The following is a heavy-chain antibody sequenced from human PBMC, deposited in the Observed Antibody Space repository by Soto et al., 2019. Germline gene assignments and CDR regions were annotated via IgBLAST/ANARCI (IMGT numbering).Heavy chain of an antibody. Sequence: SSETLAITCTVSGGSISSGGYYWSLIRQHPGKGLEWIGYIYYSGSTYYNPSLKSRVTISVDTSKNQFSLKLSSVTAADTAVYYCARDGTYCSSTSCYRKGFDYWGQGTLVTVS. J-gene: IGHJ4*02. V-gene: IGHV4-31*03. D-gene: IGHD2-2*02. CDR3: ARDGTYCSSTSCYRKGFDY. CDR2: IYYSGST. CDR1: GGSISSGGYY.